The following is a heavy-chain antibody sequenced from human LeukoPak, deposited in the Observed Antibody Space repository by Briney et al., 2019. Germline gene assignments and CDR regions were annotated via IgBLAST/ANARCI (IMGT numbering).Heavy chain of an antibody. V-gene: IGHV4-59*01. D-gene: IGHD6-13*01. CDR2: IYYSGSA. CDR1: GGSISGYY. J-gene: IGHJ2*01. Sequence: SETLSLTCTVSGGSISGYYWTWIRQPPGKGLEWIGSIYYSGSADYNPSLKSRVTISVDTSKYQFSLTLTSMTPADRAVYYCARAGIGTARTYWYFDLWGRGTLVTVSS. CDR3: ARAGIGTARTYWYFDL.